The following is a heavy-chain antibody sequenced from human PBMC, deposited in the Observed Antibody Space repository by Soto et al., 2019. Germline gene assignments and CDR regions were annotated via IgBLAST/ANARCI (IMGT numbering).Heavy chain of an antibody. Sequence: QLQLLESGPGLVKASETLSLTCSVSGGSISTSRSYWAWIRQPPGKGLAWLANIFSSGSTFYNPSLARRFSVSVETSTNEFSLRLRSVTAADTAVYYCARQPTTGDTDLWFDPWGQGTLVTVSS. V-gene: IGHV4-39*01. CDR1: GGSISTSRSY. D-gene: IGHD2-21*01. CDR3: ARQPTTGDTDLWFDP. J-gene: IGHJ5*02. CDR2: IFSSGST.